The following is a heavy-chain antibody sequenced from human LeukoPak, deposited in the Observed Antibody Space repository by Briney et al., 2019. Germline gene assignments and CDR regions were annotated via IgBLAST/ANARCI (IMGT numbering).Heavy chain of an antibody. D-gene: IGHD6-19*01. J-gene: IGHJ5*02. Sequence: GGSLRLSCAASGFTFSSYAMSWVRQAPGKGLEWVSAISGSGGSTYYADSVKGRFTISRDNSKNTLYLQMNSLRAEDTAIYYCAKDPRQWQVSWFDPWGQGTLVTVSS. V-gene: IGHV3-23*01. CDR3: AKDPRQWQVSWFDP. CDR2: ISGSGGST. CDR1: GFTFSSYA.